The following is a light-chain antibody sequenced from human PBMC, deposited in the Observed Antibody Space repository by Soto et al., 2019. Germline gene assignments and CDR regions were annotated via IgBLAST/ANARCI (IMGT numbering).Light chain of an antibody. J-gene: IGLJ1*01. CDR2: AVS. CDR3: CAYRGGTTPSYV. Sequence: QSALTQPASVSGSPGQSITISCTGTSSDVDYFDFVSWYLQHPGKAPQLLIYAVSQRPSGISNRFSGSKSGNTASLTISGLLAEDEGDYYCCAYRGGTTPSYVFGSGTKVTVL. CDR1: SSDVDYFDF. V-gene: IGLV2-14*03.